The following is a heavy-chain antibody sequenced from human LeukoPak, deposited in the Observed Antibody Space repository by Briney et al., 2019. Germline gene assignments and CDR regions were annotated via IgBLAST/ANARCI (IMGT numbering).Heavy chain of an antibody. CDR1: GFTVSSNY. D-gene: IGHD6-13*01. CDR2: IYSGGNT. Sequence: GGSLRLSCAASGFTVSSNYMSWVRQAPGKGLEWVSVIYSGGNTYYADSVKGRFTISRDNSKNTLYLQMNSLRAEDTAVYYCARDSRSAAAGDYWGQRTLVTVSS. CDR3: ARDSRSAAAGDY. V-gene: IGHV3-66*01. J-gene: IGHJ4*02.